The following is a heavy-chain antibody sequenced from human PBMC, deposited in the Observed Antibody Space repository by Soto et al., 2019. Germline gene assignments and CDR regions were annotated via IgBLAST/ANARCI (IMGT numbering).Heavy chain of an antibody. CDR3: ARGEYIVSAHYPRYYFDY. D-gene: IGHD5-12*01. CDR2: INPNSGGT. V-gene: IGHV1-2*04. Sequence: ASVKVCCKDSGGTFTGYYMHWVRQAPGQGLEWMGWINPNSGGTNYAQKFQGWVTMTRDTSTSTASMGLSGLRSDDTAVFYCARGEYIVSAHYPRYYFDYSGQGTVVTVSS. J-gene: IGHJ4*02. CDR1: GGTFTGYY.